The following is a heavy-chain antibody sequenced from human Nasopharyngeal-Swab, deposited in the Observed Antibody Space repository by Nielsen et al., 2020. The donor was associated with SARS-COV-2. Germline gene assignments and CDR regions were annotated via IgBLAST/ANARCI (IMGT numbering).Heavy chain of an antibody. CDR3: ARDGVVAATDAFDI. V-gene: IGHV4-34*01. J-gene: IGHJ3*02. Sequence: RQPPGKGLEWIGEINHSGSTNYNPSLKSRVTISVDTSKNQFSLKLSSVTAADTAVYYCARDGVVAATDAFDIWGQGTMVTVSS. D-gene: IGHD2-15*01. CDR2: INHSGST.